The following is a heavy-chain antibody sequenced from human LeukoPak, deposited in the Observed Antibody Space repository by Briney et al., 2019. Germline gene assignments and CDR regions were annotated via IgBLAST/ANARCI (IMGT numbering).Heavy chain of an antibody. CDR3: ARKGSNWSTQFDY. J-gene: IGHJ4*02. CDR2: VYYSGST. Sequence: PSETLSPTCTVSGDSITSYYWSWIRQPPGKGLEWIGYVYYSGSTSYNPSLKSRVTISVDTSKKQFSLRLSSVTAADTALYYCARKGSNWSTQFDYWGQGTLVTVSS. D-gene: IGHD6-13*01. V-gene: IGHV4-59*08. CDR1: GDSITSYY.